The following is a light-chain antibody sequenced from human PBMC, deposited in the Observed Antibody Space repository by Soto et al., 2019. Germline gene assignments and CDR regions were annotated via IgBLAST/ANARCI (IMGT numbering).Light chain of an antibody. CDR2: HVS. J-gene: IGLJ1*01. CDR1: TSDIGDYNY. V-gene: IGLV2-14*01. CDR3: SSYTSSNTYV. Sequence: QSALTQPASVSGSPGQSITISCTGTTSDIGDYNYVSWYQQHAGKAPKLMIYHVSERPSGVSNRFSGSKSGNTASLTISGLQAEDEADYYCSSYTSSNTYVFGTGTKLTVL.